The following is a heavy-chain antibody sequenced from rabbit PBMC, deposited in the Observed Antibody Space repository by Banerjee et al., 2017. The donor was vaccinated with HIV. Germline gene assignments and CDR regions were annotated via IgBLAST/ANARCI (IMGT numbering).Heavy chain of an antibody. D-gene: IGHD8-1*01. CDR3: ARDADSSGVYFNL. CDR1: GFSFSSYY. Sequence: QSLEESGGGLVKPGASLTLTCTASGFSFSSYYMCWVRQAPGKGLEWIACIYAGSSGSTGYANWAKGRFTISKTSSTTVTLQMTSLTAADTATYFCARDADSSGVYFNLWGQGTLVTVS. V-gene: IGHV1S40*01. J-gene: IGHJ4*01. CDR2: IYAGSSGST.